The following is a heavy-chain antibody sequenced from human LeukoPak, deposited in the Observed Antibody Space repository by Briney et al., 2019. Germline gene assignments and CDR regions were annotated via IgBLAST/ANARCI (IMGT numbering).Heavy chain of an antibody. J-gene: IGHJ4*02. CDR1: GFSFSNYE. V-gene: IGHV3-48*03. CDR2: ISSSASTI. D-gene: IGHD3-22*01. CDR3: AKGMYYYDSSEIFDY. Sequence: GGSLRLSCAASGFSFSNYEMNWVRQAPGKGLEWVSYISSSASTIYYADSVKGRFTISRDNAKNSLYLQMNSLRAEDTAVYYCAKGMYYYDSSEIFDYWGQGTLVTVSS.